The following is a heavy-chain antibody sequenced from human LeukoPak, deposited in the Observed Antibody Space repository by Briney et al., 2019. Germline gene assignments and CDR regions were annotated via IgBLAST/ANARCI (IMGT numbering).Heavy chain of an antibody. CDR2: VSVSDGST. J-gene: IGHJ3*02. Sequence: GGSLRLSCAASGFTFRSYSMSWVRQAPGKGLEWVSTVSVSDGSTHYADSVKGRFTISRDNSKNTLYLQMNSLRAEDTAVYYCAKSNGYGLVDIWGQGTMVTVSS. CDR1: GFTFRSYS. D-gene: IGHD3-10*01. CDR3: AKSNGYGLVDI. V-gene: IGHV3-23*01.